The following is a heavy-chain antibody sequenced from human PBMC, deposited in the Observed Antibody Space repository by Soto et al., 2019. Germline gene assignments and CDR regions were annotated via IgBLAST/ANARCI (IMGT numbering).Heavy chain of an antibody. Sequence: PSETLSLTCTVSGGSISTYYWSWVRQPPGKGLEWIGYIYHSGSTNYNPSLESRVTMSVDTSKNQFSLKLSSVAAADTAVYYCARDGDNWFDPWGQGTLVTVSS. J-gene: IGHJ5*02. CDR2: IYHSGST. D-gene: IGHD3-10*01. CDR1: GGSISTYY. V-gene: IGHV4-59*12. CDR3: ARDGDNWFDP.